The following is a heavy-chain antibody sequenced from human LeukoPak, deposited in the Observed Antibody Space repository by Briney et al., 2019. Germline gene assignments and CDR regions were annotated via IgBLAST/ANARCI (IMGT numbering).Heavy chain of an antibody. D-gene: IGHD2-2*01. Sequence: GGSLRLSCAASGFTFSSYSMNWVRQAPGKGLEWGSSISSSSSYIYYADSVKGRFTISRDNAKNSLYLQMNSLRAEDTAVYYCARDRVVPAAIAFDIWGQRTMVTVSS. CDR3: ARDRVVPAAIAFDI. CDR1: GFTFSSYS. CDR2: ISSSSSYI. V-gene: IGHV3-21*01. J-gene: IGHJ3*02.